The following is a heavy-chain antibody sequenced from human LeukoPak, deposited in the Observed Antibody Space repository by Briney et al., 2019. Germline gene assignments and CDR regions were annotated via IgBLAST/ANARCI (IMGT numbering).Heavy chain of an antibody. J-gene: IGHJ3*01. Sequence: PGGSLRLSCVASGFTFSSYWMSWVRQDPGEGLEWVANIKQDGSQNYYVDSVKGRFTISRDNAKNSLYLQLNSLRAEDTAVYYCTRDGYADSATDAFDVWGQGTMVTVSS. CDR1: GFTFSSYW. CDR2: IKQDGSQN. V-gene: IGHV3-7*01. CDR3: TRDGYADSATDAFDV. D-gene: IGHD4-17*01.